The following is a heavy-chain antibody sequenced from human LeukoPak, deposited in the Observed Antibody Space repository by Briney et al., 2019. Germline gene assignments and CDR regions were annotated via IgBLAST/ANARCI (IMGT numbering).Heavy chain of an antibody. CDR3: ARAATHDYGDSYYFDY. D-gene: IGHD4-17*01. Sequence: PSETLSLTCTVSGGSISSYYWSWIRQPPGKGLEWIGYIYYSGSTNYHPSLKSRVTISVDTSKNQFSLKLSSVTAADTAVYYCARAATHDYGDSYYFDYWGQGTLVTVSS. V-gene: IGHV4-59*01. J-gene: IGHJ4*02. CDR2: IYYSGST. CDR1: GGSISSYY.